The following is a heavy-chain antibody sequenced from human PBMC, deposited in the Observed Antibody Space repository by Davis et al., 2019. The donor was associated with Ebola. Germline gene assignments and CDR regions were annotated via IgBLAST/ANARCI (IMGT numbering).Heavy chain of an antibody. D-gene: IGHD1-26*01. J-gene: IGHJ3*02. V-gene: IGHV3-7*01. Sequence: GGSLRLSCAASGFTFSSYWMSWVRQAPGKGLEWVANIKQDGSEKYYVDSVKGRLTISRDNAKNSLYLQMNSLRAEDTAVYYCARDATAWELLGVAFDIWGQGTMVTVSS. CDR3: ARDATAWELLGVAFDI. CDR2: IKQDGSEK. CDR1: GFTFSSYW.